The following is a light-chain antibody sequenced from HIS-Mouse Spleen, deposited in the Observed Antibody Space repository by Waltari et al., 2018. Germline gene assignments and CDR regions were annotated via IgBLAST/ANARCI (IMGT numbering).Light chain of an antibody. V-gene: IGKV3-11*01. J-gene: IGKJ4*01. CDR3: QQRSNWPLT. CDR2: DAS. Sequence: EIVLTQSPATLSLSPGERATLSCRASQRVSSYLAWYQQKPGQAPRLLIYDASNSATGIPARFSGSGSGTDFTLTISSLEPEDFAVYYCQQRSNWPLTFGGGTKVEIK. CDR1: QRVSSY.